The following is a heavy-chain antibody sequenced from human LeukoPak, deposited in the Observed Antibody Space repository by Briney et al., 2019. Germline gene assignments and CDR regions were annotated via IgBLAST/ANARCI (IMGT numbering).Heavy chain of an antibody. CDR2: IIPIFGTA. CDR3: ARDRVVGLGIDNAFDI. D-gene: IGHD2-15*01. Sequence: SVKVSCKASGGTFSSYAISWVRQAPGQGLEWMGGIIPIFGTANYAQKFQGRVTITADESTSTTYMELSSLRSEDTAVYYCARDRVVGLGIDNAFDIWGHGTMVTVSS. CDR1: GGTFSSYA. V-gene: IGHV1-69*13. J-gene: IGHJ3*02.